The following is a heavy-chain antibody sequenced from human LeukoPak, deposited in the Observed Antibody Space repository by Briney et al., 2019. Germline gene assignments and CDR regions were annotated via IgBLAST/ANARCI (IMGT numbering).Heavy chain of an antibody. V-gene: IGHV3-11*01. CDR1: GFTFSDYY. CDR3: AREPPPPIVGATTERGWFDP. D-gene: IGHD1-26*01. Sequence: GGSLRLSCAASGFTFSDYYMSWIRQAPGEGLEWVSYISSSGSTIYYADSVKGRFTISRDNAKNSLYLQMNSLRAEDTAVYYCAREPPPPIVGATTERGWFDPWGQGTLVTVSS. J-gene: IGHJ5*02. CDR2: ISSSGSTI.